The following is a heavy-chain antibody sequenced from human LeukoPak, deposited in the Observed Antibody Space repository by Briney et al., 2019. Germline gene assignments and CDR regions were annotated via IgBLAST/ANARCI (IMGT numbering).Heavy chain of an antibody. V-gene: IGHV1-18*01. CDR3: ARVTYGSGSRYYYMDV. Sequence: ASVKVSCKGSGYTFTSYGFSWVRQAPGQGMEWMGWISAYNGNTNYAQKLQGRVTMTTDTSTSTAYMELRSLRSDDTAVYYCARVTYGSGSRYYYMDVWGKGTTVTVSS. D-gene: IGHD3-10*01. CDR1: GYTFTSYG. CDR2: ISAYNGNT. J-gene: IGHJ6*03.